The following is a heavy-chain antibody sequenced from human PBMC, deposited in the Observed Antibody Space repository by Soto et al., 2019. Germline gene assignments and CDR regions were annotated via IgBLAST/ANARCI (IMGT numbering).Heavy chain of an antibody. D-gene: IGHD3-10*01. CDR3: VRPLPSGQTHARDV. CDR1: GLPIAGSY. CDR2: IYNDGTT. V-gene: IGHV3-53*01. Sequence: GSLRLSCVASGLPIAGSYMAWVRQAPGKGLEWASVIYNDGTTYYSQSVEGRFTISRDTSKNTLYLQMDRLRDEDTAVYYCVRPLPSGQTHARDVWGQGTTVTVSS. J-gene: IGHJ6*02.